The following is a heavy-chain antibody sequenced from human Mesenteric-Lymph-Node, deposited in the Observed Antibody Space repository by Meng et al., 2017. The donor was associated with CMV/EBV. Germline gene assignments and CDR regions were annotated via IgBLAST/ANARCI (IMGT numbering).Heavy chain of an antibody. CDR1: GFIFNDYA. Sequence: SLKISCAASGFIFNDYAMHWVRQAPGKGLEWVSGIYGKTSGTGYADSVEGRFTISRDSAKNSIYLQMNSLRAEDTALYYCVGESQPGGCDYWGQGTLVTVS. J-gene: IGHJ4*02. CDR2: IYGKTSGT. CDR3: VGESQPGGCDY. D-gene: IGHD1-14*01. V-gene: IGHV3-9*01.